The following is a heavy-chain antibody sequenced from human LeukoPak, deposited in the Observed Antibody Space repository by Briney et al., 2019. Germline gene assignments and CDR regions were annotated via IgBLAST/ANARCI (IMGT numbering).Heavy chain of an antibody. D-gene: IGHD6-19*01. CDR2: IYYSGST. J-gene: IGHJ1*01. CDR1: SGSISSYY. CDR3: ASLRYLGSGEDQEYFQH. V-gene: IGHV4-59*01. Sequence: PSETLSLTCTVSSGSISSYYWSWIRQPPGKGLEWIGYIYYSGSTNYNPSLKSRVTISVDTSKNQFSLKLSSVTAADTAVYYCASLRYLGSGEDQEYFQHWGQGTLVTVSS.